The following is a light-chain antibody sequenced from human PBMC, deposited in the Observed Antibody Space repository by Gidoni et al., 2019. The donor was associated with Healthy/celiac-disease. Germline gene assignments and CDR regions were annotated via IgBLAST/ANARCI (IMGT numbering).Light chain of an antibody. CDR3: QQSYSTLGT. Sequence: DIQMTQSPSSLSASVGDRVTITCRASQSISSYLNWYQQKPGKAPKLLIYAASSLQSGFPSRFSGSGSGTDFTLTISSLQPEDFATYYCQQSYSTLGTFGGGTKVEIK. J-gene: IGKJ4*01. CDR1: QSISSY. CDR2: AAS. V-gene: IGKV1-39*01.